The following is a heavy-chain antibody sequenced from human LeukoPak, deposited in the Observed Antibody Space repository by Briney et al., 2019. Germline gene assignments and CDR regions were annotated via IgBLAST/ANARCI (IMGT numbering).Heavy chain of an antibody. V-gene: IGHV3-23*01. CDR2: ISGSGGGT. Sequence: GGSPRLSCAASGFTFSSIAMSWVRQAPEQGLEWVSTISGSGGGTYYADSVKGRFTISRDDSKNTLYLQMNSLRAEDTAVYYCAKDLGRYRNNFFDYWGQGNLVTVSS. CDR3: AKDLGRYRNNFFDY. D-gene: IGHD1-26*01. CDR1: GFTFSSIA. J-gene: IGHJ4*02.